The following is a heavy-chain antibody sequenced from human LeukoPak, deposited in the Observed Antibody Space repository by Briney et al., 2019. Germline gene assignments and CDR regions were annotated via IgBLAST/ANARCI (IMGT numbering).Heavy chain of an antibody. D-gene: IGHD3-16*01. CDR2: ISGSGGST. CDR3: AKAGWGWRTYFDY. CDR1: GFTFSSYN. Sequence: GGSLRLSCAASGFTFSSYNMSWVRQAPGKGLEWVSAISGSGGSTYYADSVKGRFTISRDNSKNTLYLQMNSLRAEDTAVYYCAKAGWGWRTYFDYWGQGTLVTVSS. V-gene: IGHV3-23*01. J-gene: IGHJ4*02.